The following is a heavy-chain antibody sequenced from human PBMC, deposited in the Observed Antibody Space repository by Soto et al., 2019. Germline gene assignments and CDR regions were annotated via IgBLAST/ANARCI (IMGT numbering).Heavy chain of an antibody. CDR1: VYTFTSYA. Sequence: ASVKVSCKASVYTFTSYAMHWVRQAPGQRLEWMGWINAYNGNTKYAQKFQGRVTMTRDTSTSTAYMELRSLRSDDTAVYYCARGLGYSSSSRGMDVWGQGTTVTVS. D-gene: IGHD6-6*01. CDR2: INAYNGNT. CDR3: ARGLGYSSSSRGMDV. V-gene: IGHV1-3*01. J-gene: IGHJ6*02.